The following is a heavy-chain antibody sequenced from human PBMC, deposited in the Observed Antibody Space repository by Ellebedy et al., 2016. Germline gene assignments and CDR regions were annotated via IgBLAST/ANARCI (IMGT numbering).Heavy chain of an antibody. J-gene: IGHJ4*02. Sequence: LSLTCTVSGGSISSYYWSWIRQPPGKGLEWVGFIRSKAYGGTTEYAASVKGRFTISRDDSKSIAYLQMNSLKTEDTAVYYCTTDYYDSSGYREWGQGTLVTVSS. CDR2: IRSKAYGGTT. CDR1: GGSISSYY. V-gene: IGHV3-49*03. D-gene: IGHD3-22*01. CDR3: TTDYYDSSGYRE.